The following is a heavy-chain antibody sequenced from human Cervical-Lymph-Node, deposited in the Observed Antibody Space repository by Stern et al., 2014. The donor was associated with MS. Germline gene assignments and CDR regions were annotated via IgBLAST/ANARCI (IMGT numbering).Heavy chain of an antibody. Sequence: QVTLRESGPTLVKPTQTVTLTCTLSGFSVATAGAGVGWIRQPPGKALEWLALLYWGDDKLYSPSLKNRLTIIKDTSKNQVVLTMTNVDPVDTATYYCAHSRVKYCRGGTCYSSLFDYWGQGTLVTVSS. V-gene: IGHV2-5*02. J-gene: IGHJ4*02. CDR2: LYWGDDK. D-gene: IGHD2-15*01. CDR3: AHSRVKYCRGGTCYSSLFDY. CDR1: GFSVATAGAG.